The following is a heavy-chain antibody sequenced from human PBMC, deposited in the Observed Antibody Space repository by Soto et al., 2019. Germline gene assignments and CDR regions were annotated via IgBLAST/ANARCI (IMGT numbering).Heavy chain of an antibody. CDR2: IYHSGST. D-gene: IGHD4-17*01. CDR3: ARGVDYGGNSAYFDY. CDR1: GGSISSGGYS. J-gene: IGHJ4*02. V-gene: IGHV4-30-2*01. Sequence: SETLSLTCAVSGGSISSGGYSWSWIRQPPGKGLEWIGYIYHSGSTYYNPSLKSRVTISVDRSKNQFSLKLSSVTAADTAVYYCARGVDYGGNSAYFDYWGQGTLVTVSS.